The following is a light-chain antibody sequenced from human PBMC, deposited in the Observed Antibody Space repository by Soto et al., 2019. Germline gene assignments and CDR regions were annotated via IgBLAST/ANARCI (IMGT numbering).Light chain of an antibody. Sequence: DIRMTQTPLSLPVIPGELASISCTSSQSLLHRNGYIYLDWYVQKTGQSPQLLIYLGSNRASGVPDRFSASGSGTYFTLRISRVEADDVGVFYCMQSLQTPRTFGQGTKLEIK. V-gene: IGKV2-28*01. CDR2: LGS. CDR3: MQSLQTPRT. CDR1: QSLLHRNGYIY. J-gene: IGKJ1*01.